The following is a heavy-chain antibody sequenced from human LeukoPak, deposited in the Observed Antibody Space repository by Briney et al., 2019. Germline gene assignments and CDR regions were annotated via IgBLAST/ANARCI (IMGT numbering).Heavy chain of an antibody. V-gene: IGHV1-69*04. Sequence: SVTLSFTASGGTFSTYAISWVRQAPGQGLEWMGRIIPIVGITNYAQKFQGRVTITADKSTSTDYMELSSLRSEDTAVYYCARDMIDSSGYDYVDYWGQGTLVTVSS. CDR2: IIPIVGIT. D-gene: IGHD3-22*01. CDR3: ARDMIDSSGYDYVDY. J-gene: IGHJ4*02. CDR1: GGTFSTYA.